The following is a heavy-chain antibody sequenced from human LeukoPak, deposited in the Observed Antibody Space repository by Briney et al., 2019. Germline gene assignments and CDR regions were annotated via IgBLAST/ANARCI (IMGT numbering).Heavy chain of an antibody. V-gene: IGHV3-21*01. Sequence: SXXASGXTFSSYSMNWVGQAPGKGXXGXSSXSSSSSYIYYADSVKGRFTISRDNSKNTLYLQMNSLRAEDTAVYYCAKDAETYRLPGPFDPWAREPWSPSPQ. CDR1: GXTFSSYS. J-gene: IGHJ5*02. D-gene: IGHD7-27*01. CDR2: XSSSSSYI. CDR3: AKDAETYRLPGPFDP.